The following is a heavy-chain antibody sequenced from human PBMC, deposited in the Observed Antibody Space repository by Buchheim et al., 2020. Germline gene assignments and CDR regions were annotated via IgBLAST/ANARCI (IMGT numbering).Heavy chain of an antibody. CDR3: ARDRRDCTTTSCHYFDY. CDR1: GYTFTGYY. J-gene: IGHJ4*02. D-gene: IGHD2-2*01. V-gene: IGHV1-2*04. CDR2: INPNSGGT. Sequence: QVQLVQSGAEVKKPGASVKVSRKASGYTFTGYYMHWVRQAPGQGLEWMGWINPNSGGTNYAQKFQGWVTMTRDTSITTAYMELSRLRSDDTAVYYCARDRRDCTTTSCHYFDYWGQGTL.